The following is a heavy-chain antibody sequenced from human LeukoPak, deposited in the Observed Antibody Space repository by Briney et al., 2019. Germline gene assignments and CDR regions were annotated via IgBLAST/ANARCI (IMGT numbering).Heavy chain of an antibody. CDR3: ARARVVMVRDYYYGMDV. CDR2: IYTTGST. J-gene: IGHJ6*02. CDR1: GGSVSSGAYY. D-gene: IGHD3-3*01. V-gene: IGHV4-61*08. Sequence: SETLSLTCTVSGGSVSSGAYYWSWIRQPPGKGLEWIGYIYTTGSTNFNPSLKSRLTISVDTSKNQFSLKLSSVTAADTAVYYCARARVVMVRDYYYGMDVWGQGTTVTVSS.